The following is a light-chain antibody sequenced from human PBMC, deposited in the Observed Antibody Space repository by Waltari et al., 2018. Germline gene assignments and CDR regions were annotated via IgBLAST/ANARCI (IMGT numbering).Light chain of an antibody. CDR3: SAYTATDTYV. CDR2: DVS. Sequence: SALTQPASMSGSPGQSITISCTGTRSDIGLYDYVSWYQQHPGKAPKLIISDVSQRPAGVTARVAGSESGYTASLTIARLQTEDEADYYCSAYTATDTYVFGSGTTVTVL. V-gene: IGLV2-14*03. J-gene: IGLJ1*01. CDR1: RSDIGLYDY.